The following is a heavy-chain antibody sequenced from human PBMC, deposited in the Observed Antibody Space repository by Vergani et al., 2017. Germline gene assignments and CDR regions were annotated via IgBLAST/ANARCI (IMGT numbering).Heavy chain of an antibody. CDR1: GGTFSSYS. CDR3: ARTVAGLGEWFDP. V-gene: IGHV1-69*02. D-gene: IGHD6-19*01. J-gene: IGHJ5*02. CDR2: IIPILNIT. Sequence: QVQLVQSGAEVKKPGSSIKVSCKASGGTFSSYSITWVRQAPGQGLEWMGRIIPILNITFYAQKFQGRVAISAEKSTSTAYMELSSLISEDTAVYYCARTVAGLGEWFDPWGQGTLVTVSS.